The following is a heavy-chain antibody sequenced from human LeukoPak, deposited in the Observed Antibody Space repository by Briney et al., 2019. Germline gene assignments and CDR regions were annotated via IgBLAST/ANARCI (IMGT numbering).Heavy chain of an antibody. Sequence: PSQTLSLTCTVSGGSISSGSYCWSWIRQPAGKGLEWIGHIHTSGNTNYNPSLKSRVTISVDTSKNQFSLKLSSVTAADTAVYYCTRGSIAYYYMDVWGKGTTVTISS. D-gene: IGHD3-22*01. CDR3: TRGSIAYYYMDV. J-gene: IGHJ6*03. CDR2: IHTSGNT. V-gene: IGHV4-61*09. CDR1: GGSISSGSYC.